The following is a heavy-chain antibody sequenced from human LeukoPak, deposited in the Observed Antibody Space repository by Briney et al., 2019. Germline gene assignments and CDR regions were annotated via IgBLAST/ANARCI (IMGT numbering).Heavy chain of an antibody. CDR1: GGSISSYY. CDR3: ARVRPTSYHCGGDCYSVPSRYGMDV. V-gene: IGHV4-4*07. J-gene: IGHJ6*02. Sequence: SETLSLTCTVSGGSISSYYWSWIRQPAGKGLEWIGRIYTSGSTNYNPSLKSRVTMSVDTSKNQFSLKLSSVTAADTAVYYCARVRPTSYHCGGDCYSVPSRYGMDVWGQGTTVTVSS. D-gene: IGHD2-21*02. CDR2: IYTSGST.